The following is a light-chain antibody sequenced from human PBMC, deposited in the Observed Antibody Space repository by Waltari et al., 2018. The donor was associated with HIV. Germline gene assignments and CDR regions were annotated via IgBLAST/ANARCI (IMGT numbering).Light chain of an antibody. J-gene: IGKJ1*01. V-gene: IGKV3-20*01. Sequence: EIVLTQSPGTLSLSPGERATLSCRASQTISSSTLAWYQQKPGQAPRLLIYGASSRATGIPDRFSGCGSGTDFTLTINRLDPDDFTVYYCQQNSGARKAFGRGTKVEIK. CDR2: GAS. CDR1: QTISSST. CDR3: QQNSGARKA.